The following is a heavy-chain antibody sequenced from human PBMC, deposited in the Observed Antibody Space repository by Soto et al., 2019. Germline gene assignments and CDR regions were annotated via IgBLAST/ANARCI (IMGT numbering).Heavy chain of an antibody. J-gene: IGHJ4*02. CDR1: GFTFSGSA. V-gene: IGHV3-73*01. CDR2: IGSKANNYAT. D-gene: IGHD2-15*01. Sequence: GGSLRLSCAASGFTFSGSAMHWVRQASGKGLEWVGRIGSKANNYATAYAASVKGRFTISRDDSKNTAYLQMNSLKTEDTAVYYCAKDQYCSGSNCHFDHWGQGTLVTVSS. CDR3: AKDQYCSGSNCHFDH.